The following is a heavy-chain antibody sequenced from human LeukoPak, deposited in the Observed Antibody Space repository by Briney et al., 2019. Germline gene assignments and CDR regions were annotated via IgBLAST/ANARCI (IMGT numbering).Heavy chain of an antibody. V-gene: IGHV3-23*01. CDR2: ISGSGGST. CDR3: AKDRTYYDILTGLDAFDI. Sequence: GGSLRLSCAASGFTFSSYAMSWVRQPPGKELEWVSAISGSGGSTYYADSVKGRFTISRDNSKSTLYLQMNSLRAEDTAVYYCAKDRTYYDILTGLDAFDIWGQGTMVTVCS. J-gene: IGHJ3*02. D-gene: IGHD3-9*01. CDR1: GFTFSSYA.